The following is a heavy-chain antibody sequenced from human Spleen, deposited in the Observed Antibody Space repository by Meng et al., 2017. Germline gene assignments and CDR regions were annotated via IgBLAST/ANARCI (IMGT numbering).Heavy chain of an antibody. Sequence: GESLKISCAASGFTFSSYWMSWVRQAPGKGLEWVSAISASGGSTYYPDSVKGRFTISRDNSKNTLHLQMNSVRAEDTAIYYCAKVARYYSNYYLDYWGQGTLVTVSS. CDR1: GFTFSSYW. CDR3: AKVARYYSNYYLDY. V-gene: IGHV3-23*01. J-gene: IGHJ4*02. CDR2: ISASGGST. D-gene: IGHD4-11*01.